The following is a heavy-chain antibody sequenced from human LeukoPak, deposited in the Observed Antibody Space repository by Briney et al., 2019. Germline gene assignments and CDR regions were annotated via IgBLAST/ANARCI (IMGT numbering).Heavy chain of an antibody. CDR3: ARARSYYVVDY. Sequence: PSETLSLTCAVYGGSFSGYYWSWIRQPPGKGLEWIGEINHSGSTNYNPSLKSRVTISVDTSKNQFSLKLSSVTAADTAVYYCARARSYYVVDYWGQGTLVTVSS. D-gene: IGHD1-26*01. CDR2: INHSGST. J-gene: IGHJ4*02. V-gene: IGHV4-34*01. CDR1: GGSFSGYY.